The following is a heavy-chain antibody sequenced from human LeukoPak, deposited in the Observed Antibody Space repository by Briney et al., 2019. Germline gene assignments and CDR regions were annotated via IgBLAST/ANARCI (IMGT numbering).Heavy chain of an antibody. D-gene: IGHD1-1*01. J-gene: IGHJ5*02. CDR1: GGSISSYY. CDR2: IYYSGST. CDR3: ARGHYNWNSFRWFDP. V-gene: IGHV4-59*01. Sequence: SETLSLTCTVSGGSISSYYWSWIRQPPGKGLEWIGYIYYSGSTTYNPSLKSRVTISVDTSKNQFSLKLSSVTAADTAVYYCARGHYNWNSFRWFDPWGQGTLVTVSS.